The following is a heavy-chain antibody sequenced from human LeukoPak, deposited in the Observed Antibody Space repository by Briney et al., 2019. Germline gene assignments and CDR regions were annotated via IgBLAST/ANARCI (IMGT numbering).Heavy chain of an antibody. V-gene: IGHV1-2*02. J-gene: IGHJ5*02. Sequence: ASVKVSCKASGYTFTGYYMHWVRQAPGQGLEWMGWINPNSGGTNYAQKFQGRVTMTRDTSISTAYMELSRLRSDDTAVYYCARSRRIVVLPAAIGQNNWFDPWGQGTLVTVSS. D-gene: IGHD2-2*02. CDR1: GYTFTGYY. CDR3: ARSRRIVVLPAAIGQNNWFDP. CDR2: INPNSGGT.